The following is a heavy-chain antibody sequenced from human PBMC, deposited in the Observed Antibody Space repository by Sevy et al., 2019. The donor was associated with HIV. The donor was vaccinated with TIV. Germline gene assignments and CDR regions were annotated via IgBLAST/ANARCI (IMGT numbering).Heavy chain of an antibody. V-gene: IGHV4-59*08. CDR2: IYYNGHI. Sequence: SETLSLTCTVSGGSITSLYWNWIRQPPGKGLEWIANIYYNGHINYNPSLKSPFTSSLDTSKNQFSLRLSSVTAADTAMYYCAGENAWGRGYSWGQGTLVTVSS. CDR3: AGENAWGRGYS. D-gene: IGHD1-26*01. J-gene: IGHJ5*01. CDR1: GGSITSLY.